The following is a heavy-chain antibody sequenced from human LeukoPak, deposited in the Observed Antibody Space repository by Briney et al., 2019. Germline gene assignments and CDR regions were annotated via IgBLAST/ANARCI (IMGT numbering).Heavy chain of an antibody. D-gene: IGHD3-3*01. J-gene: IGHJ6*03. CDR1: GYTFTSYV. CDR2: INAGNGNT. Sequence: ASVKVSCKASGYTFTSYVIHWVRQAPGQRLEWMGWINAGNGNTKYSQEFQDRITITRDTSASTAYMEVSSLRSGDMAVYYCARARYETRIWPKSRYDYYHYMDVWAKGTTVTVSS. V-gene: IGHV1-3*03. CDR3: ARARYETRIWPKSRYDYYHYMDV.